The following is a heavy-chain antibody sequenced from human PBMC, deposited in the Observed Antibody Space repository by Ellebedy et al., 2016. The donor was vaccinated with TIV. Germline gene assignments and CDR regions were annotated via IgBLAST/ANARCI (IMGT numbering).Heavy chain of an antibody. J-gene: IGHJ5*02. CDR1: GGSISSSSYY. CDR3: ARQDYDSSGYSAHNWFDP. V-gene: IGHV4-39*01. CDR2: IYYSGST. D-gene: IGHD3-22*01. Sequence: MPSETLSLTCTVSGGSISSSSYYWGWIRQPPGKGLEWIGSIYYSGSTYYNPSLTSRVTISVDTSKNQFSLKLSSVTAADTAVYYCARQDYDSSGYSAHNWFDPWGQGTLVTVSS.